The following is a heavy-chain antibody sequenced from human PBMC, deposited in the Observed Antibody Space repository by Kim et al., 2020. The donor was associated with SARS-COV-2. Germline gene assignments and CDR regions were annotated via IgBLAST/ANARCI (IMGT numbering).Heavy chain of an antibody. V-gene: IGHV3-21*01. Sequence: YGEALKGRVTIARDNAKNSLYLQMDGLRVEDTAVYYCARQDSGEYGDGFDYWGQGILVSVSS. CDR3: ARQDSGEYGDGFDY. D-gene: IGHD4-17*01. J-gene: IGHJ4*02.